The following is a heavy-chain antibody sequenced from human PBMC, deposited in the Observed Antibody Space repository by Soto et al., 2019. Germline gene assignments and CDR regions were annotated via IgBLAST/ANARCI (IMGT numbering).Heavy chain of an antibody. CDR3: ARGIDGYNDTCYYYGKDV. Sequence: GGSLRLSCAASGFTFSSYAMHWVRQAPGKGLEWVAVISYDGSNKYYADSVKGRFTVSRDNSKNTLYLQMNSLRAEDTAAYYCARGIDGYNDTCYYYGKDVWGEASTVTVS. V-gene: IGHV3-30-3*01. J-gene: IGHJ6*02. CDR2: ISYDGSNK. CDR1: GFTFSSYA. D-gene: IGHD5-12*01.